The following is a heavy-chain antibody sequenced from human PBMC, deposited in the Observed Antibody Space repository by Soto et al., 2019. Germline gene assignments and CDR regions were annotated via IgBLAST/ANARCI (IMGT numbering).Heavy chain of an antibody. V-gene: IGHV1-69*02. CDR2: VNPIVGMS. J-gene: IGHJ4*02. CDR1: GGTFNSYT. CDR3: ATSYGSGSTHFDS. Sequence: QVQLVQSGAEVKKPGSSVKVSCTASGGTFNSYTLNWVRQVHGQRLEWVGRVNPIVGMSSSASKFQGRVTMTSDKSPSKAYMDLTGLKTQDTAVYYCATSYGSGSTHFDSWGQGTLVTVSS. D-gene: IGHD3-10*01.